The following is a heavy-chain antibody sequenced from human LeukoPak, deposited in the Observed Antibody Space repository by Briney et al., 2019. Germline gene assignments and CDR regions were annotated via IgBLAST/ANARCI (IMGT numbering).Heavy chain of an antibody. D-gene: IGHD2-2*01. Sequence: PGGSLRLSCAASGFTFSSYSMNWVRQAPGKGLEWVSSISSSSSYIYYADSVKGRFTISRDNAKNSLYLQMNSLRAEDTAVYYWARDQGIVVVPAARGYAFGIWGQGTMVTVSS. V-gene: IGHV3-21*01. J-gene: IGHJ3*02. CDR3: ARDQGIVVVPAARGYAFGI. CDR1: GFTFSSYS. CDR2: ISSSSSYI.